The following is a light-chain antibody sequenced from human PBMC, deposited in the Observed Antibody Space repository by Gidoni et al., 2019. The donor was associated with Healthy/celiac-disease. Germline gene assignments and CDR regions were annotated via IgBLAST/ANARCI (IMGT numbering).Light chain of an antibody. CDR1: QGISSA. CDR3: QQFNSYS. V-gene: IGKV1-13*02. Sequence: AIQLTQSPSSLSASVGDRVTTTCRASQGISSALAWYQQKPGKAPRLLIYDASSLESGVPSRFSGSGSGTDFTLTISSLQPEDFATYYCQQFNSYSFGQGTRLEIK. J-gene: IGKJ5*01. CDR2: DAS.